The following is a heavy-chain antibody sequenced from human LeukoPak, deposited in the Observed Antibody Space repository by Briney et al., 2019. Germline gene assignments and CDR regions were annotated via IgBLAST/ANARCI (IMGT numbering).Heavy chain of an antibody. D-gene: IGHD3-9*01. CDR1: GGSFSGYY. CDR3: ARGIPILRYFDWLADGGYYFDY. V-gene: IGHV4-34*01. Sequence: SETLSLTCAVYGGSFSGYYWSWIRQPPGKGLEWIGEINHSGSTNYNPSLKSRVTISVDTSKNQFSLKLSSVTAADTAVYYCARGIPILRYFDWLADGGYYFDYWGQGTLVTVSS. CDR2: INHSGST. J-gene: IGHJ4*02.